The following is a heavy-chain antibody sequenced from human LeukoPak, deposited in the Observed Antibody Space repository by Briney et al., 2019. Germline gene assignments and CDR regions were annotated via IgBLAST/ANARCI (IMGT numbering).Heavy chain of an antibody. CDR3: AKDLPTVSGSGYYMDV. Sequence: GGSLRLSCAVSGFIFSDYGFHWVRQAPGKGLEWVAFIRYDGSNKYYADSVKGRFTISRDNSKNTLYLQMNSLRAEDTAVYYCAKDLPTVSGSGYYMDVWGKGTTVTVSS. CDR2: IRYDGSNK. D-gene: IGHD4-17*01. J-gene: IGHJ6*03. V-gene: IGHV3-30*02. CDR1: GFIFSDYG.